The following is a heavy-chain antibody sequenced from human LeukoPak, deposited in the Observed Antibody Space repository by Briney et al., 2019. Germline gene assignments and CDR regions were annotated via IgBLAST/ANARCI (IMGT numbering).Heavy chain of an antibody. D-gene: IGHD4-23*01. V-gene: IGHV4-30-4*07. CDR2: IYYSGST. Sequence: SETLSLTCAVSGGSISSGGYSWSWIRQPPGKGLEWIGYIYYSGSTYYNPSLKSRVTISVDTSKNQFSLKLSSVTAADTAVYYCARGGNSAFDYWGQGTLVTVSS. CDR3: ARGGNSAFDY. CDR1: GGSISSGGYS. J-gene: IGHJ4*02.